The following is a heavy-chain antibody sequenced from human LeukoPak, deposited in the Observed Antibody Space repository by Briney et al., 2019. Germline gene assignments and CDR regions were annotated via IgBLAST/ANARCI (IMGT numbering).Heavy chain of an antibody. CDR1: GGSISGYY. V-gene: IGHV4-4*07. D-gene: IGHD3-22*01. CDR2: FSGSGST. CDR3: VRDRTYYDSTGYYFDF. J-gene: IGHJ4*02. Sequence: SETLSLTCTVSGGSISGYYWSWVRQPAGKGLEWIARFSGSGSTNYNPSLKSRVTLSVDTSKNPFSLKLSSVTATDTAVYYCVRDRTYYDSTGYYFDFWGQGTLVTVSS.